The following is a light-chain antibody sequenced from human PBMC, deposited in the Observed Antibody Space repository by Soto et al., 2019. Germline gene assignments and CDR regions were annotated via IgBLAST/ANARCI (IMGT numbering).Light chain of an antibody. Sequence: QSVLTQPPSVSGAPGQTVIISCSGSSSNLGAPYDVNWFRQLPGTVPRLLIYGNNNRPSGVPDRFSGSKSGTSASLAITGLQDEDEADYYCQSYDSSMSGYVLGTGIKVTVL. J-gene: IGLJ1*01. CDR2: GNN. V-gene: IGLV1-40*01. CDR3: QSYDSSMSGYV. CDR1: SSNLGAPYD.